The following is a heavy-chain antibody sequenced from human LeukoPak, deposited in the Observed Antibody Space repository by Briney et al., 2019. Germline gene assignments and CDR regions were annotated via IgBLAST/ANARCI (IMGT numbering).Heavy chain of an antibody. CDR2: INPNGGNT. CDR1: GYTFTSYA. V-gene: IGHV1-46*01. J-gene: IGHJ4*02. Sequence: ASVKVSCKASGYTFTSYAMNWVRQAPGQGLEWVGLINPNGGNTGYAQRFQGRVTVTTDTSTSTVFMELNSLGSEDTAVYYCARERRAWGEDFWGQGTLVTVSS. D-gene: IGHD3-16*01. CDR3: ARERRAWGEDF.